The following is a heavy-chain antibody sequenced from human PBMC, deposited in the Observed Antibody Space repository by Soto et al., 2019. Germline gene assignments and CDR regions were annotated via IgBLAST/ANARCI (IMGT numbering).Heavy chain of an antibody. V-gene: IGHV3-21*01. CDR1: GFTFSSYS. CDR3: ARAGIAAEGVDY. CDR2: ISSSSSYI. Sequence: GGSLRLSCAASGFTFSSYSMNWVRQAPGKGLEWVSSISSSSSYIYYADSVKGRFTISRDNAKNSLYLQMNSLRAEGTAVYYCARAGIAAEGVDYWGQGTLVTVSS. D-gene: IGHD6-13*01. J-gene: IGHJ4*02.